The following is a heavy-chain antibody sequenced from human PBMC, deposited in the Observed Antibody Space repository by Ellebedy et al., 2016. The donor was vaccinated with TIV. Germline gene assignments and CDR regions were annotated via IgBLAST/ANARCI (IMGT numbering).Heavy chain of an antibody. CDR3: ARDGGLYYGDY. CDR2: INSDGSST. J-gene: IGHJ4*02. D-gene: IGHD3-10*01. V-gene: IGHV3-74*01. Sequence: GGSLRLXCAASGFTFSSCWMHWVRQAPGKGLVWVSRINSDGSSTSYADSVKGRFTISRDNAKNTLYLQMNSLRAEDTAVYYCARDGGLYYGDYWGQGTLVTVSS. CDR1: GFTFSSCW.